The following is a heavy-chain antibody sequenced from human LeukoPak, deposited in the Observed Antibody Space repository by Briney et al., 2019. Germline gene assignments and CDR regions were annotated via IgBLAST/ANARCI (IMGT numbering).Heavy chain of an antibody. D-gene: IGHD3-16*01. CDR2: INNDGSST. Sequence: GGSLRLSCAASGFTFSSYWMHWVRQAPGKGPVWVSRINNDGSSTSYADSVKGRFTISRDNAKNTLYLQMNSLRAEDTAVYYCARGLTDWGQGTLVTVSS. CDR3: ARGLTD. J-gene: IGHJ4*02. V-gene: IGHV3-74*01. CDR1: GFTFSSYW.